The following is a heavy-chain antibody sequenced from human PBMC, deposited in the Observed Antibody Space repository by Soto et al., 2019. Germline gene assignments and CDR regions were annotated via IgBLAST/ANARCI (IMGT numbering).Heavy chain of an antibody. CDR3: ATSYGSGHRAFDY. CDR1: GDTFSFYT. V-gene: IGHV1-69*02. D-gene: IGHD3-10*01. J-gene: IGHJ4*02. CDR2: VNPILSMS. Sequence: QVQLVQSGAELKKPGSSVKVSCKASGDTFSFYTINWVRQAPGLGLEWMGRVNPILSMSNYAQKFQGRVTMTADKSTSTAYMELRRLRSKDTAFYYCATSYGSGHRAFDYWGQGALGTVSS.